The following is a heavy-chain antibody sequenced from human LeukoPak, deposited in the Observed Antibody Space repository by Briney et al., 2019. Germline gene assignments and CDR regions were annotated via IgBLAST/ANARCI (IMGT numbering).Heavy chain of an antibody. J-gene: IGHJ3*02. CDR2: INPNSGGT. CDR1: GYTFTGYY. V-gene: IGHV1-2*02. CDR3: AGGARGYSLDAFDI. D-gene: IGHD5-18*01. Sequence: ASVKVSCKASGYTFTGYYMHWVRQAPGQGLEWMGWINPNSGGTNYAQKLQGRVTMTTDTSTSTAYMELSSLRSEDTAVYYCAGGARGYSLDAFDIWGQGTMVTVSS.